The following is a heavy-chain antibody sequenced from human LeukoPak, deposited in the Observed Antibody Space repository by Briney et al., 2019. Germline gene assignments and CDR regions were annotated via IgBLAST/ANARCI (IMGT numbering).Heavy chain of an antibody. CDR1: GDSISSYY. J-gene: IGHJ4*02. V-gene: IGHV4-59*01. CDR3: ARRSYYYDSSGYSFFDY. Sequence: NPSETLSLTCTVSGDSISSYYWSWIRQSPGKGLEWIGYIYYRGSTNYNPSLKSRVTISVDTSKNQFSLRLNSVTAADTAVYYCARRSYYYDSSGYSFFDYWGQGTLVTVSS. CDR2: IYYRGST. D-gene: IGHD3-22*01.